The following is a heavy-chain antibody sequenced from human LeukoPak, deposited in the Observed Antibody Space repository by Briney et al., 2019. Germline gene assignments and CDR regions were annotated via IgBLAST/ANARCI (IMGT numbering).Heavy chain of an antibody. D-gene: IGHD4-23*01. CDR2: IKQDGSEK. CDR1: GFTFSSYW. Sequence: GGSLRLSCAASGFTFSSYWMSWVRQAPGKGLEWVANIKQDGSEKYYVDSVKGRFTISRDNAKNSLYLQMNSPRAEDTAVYYCARVRDYGGNFDAFDIWGQGTMVTVSS. CDR3: ARVRDYGGNFDAFDI. J-gene: IGHJ3*02. V-gene: IGHV3-7*01.